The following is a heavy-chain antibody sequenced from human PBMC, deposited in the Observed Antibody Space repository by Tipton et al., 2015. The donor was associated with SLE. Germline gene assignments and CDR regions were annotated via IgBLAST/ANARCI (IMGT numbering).Heavy chain of an antibody. Sequence: GSLRLSCEASGFTLSSYWMSWVRQAPGKGLEWVANIKQDGDEKYYADSVRGRFTISRDNAENSMYLQMTSLRAEDTALYYCTRSSGPRQWPVRDAFDLWGQGTMVAVSS. J-gene: IGHJ3*01. CDR3: TRSSGPRQWPVRDAFDL. D-gene: IGHD6-19*01. CDR2: IKQDGDEK. V-gene: IGHV3-7*01. CDR1: GFTLSSYW.